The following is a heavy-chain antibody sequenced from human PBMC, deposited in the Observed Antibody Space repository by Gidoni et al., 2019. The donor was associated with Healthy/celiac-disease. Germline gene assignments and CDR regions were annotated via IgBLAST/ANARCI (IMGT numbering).Heavy chain of an antibody. CDR2: ISSSSSDI. V-gene: IGHV3-21*01. Sequence: EVQLVESGGGLVKPGGSLRLSCAASGFTFSSYSMNWVRQAPGKGLEWVSSISSSSSDIYYADSVKGRFTISRDNAKNSLYLQMNSLRAEDTAVYYCASGITMIRGSDAFDIWGQGTMVTVSS. D-gene: IGHD3-10*01. J-gene: IGHJ3*02. CDR1: GFTFSSYS. CDR3: ASGITMIRGSDAFDI.